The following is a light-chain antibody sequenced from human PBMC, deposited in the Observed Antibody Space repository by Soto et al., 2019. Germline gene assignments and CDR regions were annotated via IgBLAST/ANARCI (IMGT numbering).Light chain of an antibody. Sequence: EIVMTQSPATLSVSPGERVTLSCRASQSVSSNLAWYQQKSGQAPRLLIYVASTRATGIPARFSGGGSGTEFTLPISRLQSEDFAIYYCQQYTNWPPVTFGQGTRLEIK. J-gene: IGKJ5*01. CDR3: QQYTNWPPVT. V-gene: IGKV3-15*01. CDR1: QSVSSN. CDR2: VAS.